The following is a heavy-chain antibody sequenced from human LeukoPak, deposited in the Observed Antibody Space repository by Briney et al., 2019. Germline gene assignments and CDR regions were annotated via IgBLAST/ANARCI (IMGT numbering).Heavy chain of an antibody. CDR2: ISGSGGST. J-gene: IGHJ4*02. D-gene: IGHD7-27*01. CDR3: ATSVGGNWAFDY. V-gene: IGHV3-23*01. Sequence: PGGSLRLSCAASGFTFSSYAMSWVRQAPGKGLEWVSAISGSGGSTYHADSVKGRFTISRDNSKNTLYLQMNSLRAGDTAVYYCATSVGGNWAFDYWGQGTLVTVSS. CDR1: GFTFSSYA.